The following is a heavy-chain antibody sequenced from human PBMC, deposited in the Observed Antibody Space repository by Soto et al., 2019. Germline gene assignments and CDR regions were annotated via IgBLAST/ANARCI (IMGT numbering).Heavy chain of an antibody. CDR2: IYYSGST. D-gene: IGHD1-7*01. V-gene: IGHV4-61*01. CDR1: GGSVSSGSYY. Sequence: SETLSLTCTVSGGSVSSGSYYWSWIRQPPGKGLEWIGYIYYSGSTNYNPSLKSRVTISVDTSKNQFSLKLSSVTAADAAVYYCARAGPRTGTPRFYYFDYWGQGTLVTVSS. J-gene: IGHJ4*02. CDR3: ARAGPRTGTPRFYYFDY.